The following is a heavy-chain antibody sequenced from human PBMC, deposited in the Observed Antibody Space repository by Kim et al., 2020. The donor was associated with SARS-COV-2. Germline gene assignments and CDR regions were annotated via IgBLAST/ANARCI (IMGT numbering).Heavy chain of an antibody. CDR2: ISYDGSNK. V-gene: IGHV3-30-3*01. CDR1: GFTFSSYA. D-gene: IGHD5-18*01. Sequence: GGSLRLSCAASGFTFSSYAMHWVRQAPGKGLEWVAVISYDGSNKYYADSVKGRFTISRDNSKNTLYLQMNSLRAEDTAVYYCARDMVRGGYSYGYVGFAGVSDYWGQGTLVTVSS. J-gene: IGHJ4*02. CDR3: ARDMVRGGYSYGYVGFAGVSDY.